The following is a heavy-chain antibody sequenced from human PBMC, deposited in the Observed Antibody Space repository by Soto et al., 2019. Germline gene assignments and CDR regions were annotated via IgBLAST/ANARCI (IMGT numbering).Heavy chain of an antibody. Sequence: GASVKDYCKASGYTFTIYGISWVRQAPGQGLEWMGWISAYNGNTNYAQKLQGRVTMTTDTSTSTAYMELRSLRSDDTAVYYCARDPRSFSSSWYKWFDPWGLGTLVTVSS. CDR2: ISAYNGNT. J-gene: IGHJ5*02. CDR1: GYTFTIYG. D-gene: IGHD6-13*01. V-gene: IGHV1-18*01. CDR3: ARDPRSFSSSWYKWFDP.